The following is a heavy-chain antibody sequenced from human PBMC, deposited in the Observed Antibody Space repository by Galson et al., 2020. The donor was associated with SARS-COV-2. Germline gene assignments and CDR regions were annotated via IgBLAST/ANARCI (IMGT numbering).Heavy chain of an antibody. CDR2: FDPEDGET. Sequence: GESLKISCKVSGYPLTEFSMHWVRQAPGKGLEWMGGFDPEDGETIYAQKFQGRVTMTEDTSTDTAYMELSSLRSEDTAVYYCATPRFLVGAQQIDGFDIWGQGTMVTVSS. V-gene: IGHV1-24*01. J-gene: IGHJ3*02. D-gene: IGHD1-26*01. CDR3: ATPRFLVGAQQIDGFDI. CDR1: GYPLTEFS.